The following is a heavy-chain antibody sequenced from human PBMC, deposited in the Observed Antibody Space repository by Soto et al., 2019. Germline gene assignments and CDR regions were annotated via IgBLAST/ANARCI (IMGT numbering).Heavy chain of an antibody. J-gene: IGHJ5*02. V-gene: IGHV1-46*03. CDR1: GYTFTSYY. Sequence: ASVKVSCKASGYTFTSYYMHWVRQAPGQGLEWMGIINPSGGSTSYAQKFQGRVTRTRDTSTSTVYMELSSLRSEDTAVYYCARSPGYCSSTSCSSLGFDPWGQGTLVTVSS. D-gene: IGHD2-2*01. CDR2: INPSGGST. CDR3: ARSPGYCSSTSCSSLGFDP.